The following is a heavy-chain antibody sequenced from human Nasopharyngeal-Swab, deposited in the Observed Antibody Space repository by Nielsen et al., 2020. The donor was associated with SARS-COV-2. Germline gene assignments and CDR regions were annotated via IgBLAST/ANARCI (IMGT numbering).Heavy chain of an antibody. J-gene: IGHJ6*02. CDR3: ARRQYGDYYYYYGMDV. V-gene: IGHV3-7*03. Sequence: GESLKISCAASGFTFSSYWISWVRQAPGKGLEWVANIKQDGSEKYYVDSVKGRFTISRDNAKNSLYLQMNSLRAEDTAVYYCARRQYGDYYYYYGMDVWGQGTTVTVSS. CDR2: IKQDGSEK. CDR1: GFTFSSYW. D-gene: IGHD4-17*01.